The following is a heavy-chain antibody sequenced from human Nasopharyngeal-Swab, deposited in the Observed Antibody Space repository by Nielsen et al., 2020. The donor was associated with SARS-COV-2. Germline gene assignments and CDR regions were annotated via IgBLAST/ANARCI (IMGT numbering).Heavy chain of an antibody. D-gene: IGHD5-18*01. CDR3: VRDGALIQLWLLPHALDI. V-gene: IGHV3-48*04. J-gene: IGHJ3*02. CDR2: ISSSGSIA. CDR1: GFTFGSYT. Sequence: GGSLRLSCEASGFTFGSYTMNWVRQAPGKGLEWVSFISSSGSIAYYADSVKGRFTISRDNANNPLYLQMNSLRADDTAVYYCVRDGALIQLWLLPHALDIWGQGTLVTVSS.